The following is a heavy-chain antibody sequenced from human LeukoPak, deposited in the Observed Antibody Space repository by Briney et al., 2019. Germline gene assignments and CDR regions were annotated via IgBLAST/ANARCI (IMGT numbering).Heavy chain of an antibody. J-gene: IGHJ5*02. V-gene: IGHV4-39*01. CDR1: GGSISSSSYY. CDR3: ASLVPPGWFDP. Sequence: SETLSLTCTVSGGSISSSSYYWGWIRQPPGKGLEWIGNIYYSGSTYYKPSLKSRLTISVDMSKNQFSLKLSSVTATDTAVYYWASLVPPGWFDPWGQGTLVTVSS. CDR2: IYYSGST. D-gene: IGHD1-14*01.